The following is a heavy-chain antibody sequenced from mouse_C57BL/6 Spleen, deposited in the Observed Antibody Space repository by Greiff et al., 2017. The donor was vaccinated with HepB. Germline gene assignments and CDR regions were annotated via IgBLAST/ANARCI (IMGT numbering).Heavy chain of an antibody. V-gene: IGHV2-4*01. CDR1: GFSLTSYG. CDR3: AKVLGYYAMDY. J-gene: IGHJ4*01. CDR2: IWSGGST. Sequence: QVQLQQSGPGLVQPSQSLSITCTVSGFSLTSYGVHWVRQPPGKGLEWLGVIWSGGSTAYNAAFISRLSISKDNSKSQVFFKMNSLQADDTAIYYCAKVLGYYAMDYWGQGTSVTVSS. D-gene: IGHD3-3*01.